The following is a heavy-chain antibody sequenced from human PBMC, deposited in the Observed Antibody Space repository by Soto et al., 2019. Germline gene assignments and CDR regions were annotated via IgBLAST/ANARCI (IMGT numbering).Heavy chain of an antibody. CDR2: VYYTGST. D-gene: IGHD6-19*01. Sequence: SETLSLTCSVSGGSIGGSYWSWIRQSPGKGLEWLGYVYYTGSTNYSPSLRSRVSISVDTSKNEFSLRLSSVTAADTAVYFCARSVAVPGAHIDYWGQGTQVTVSS. CDR1: GGSIGGSY. J-gene: IGHJ4*02. CDR3: ARSVAVPGAHIDY. V-gene: IGHV4-59*01.